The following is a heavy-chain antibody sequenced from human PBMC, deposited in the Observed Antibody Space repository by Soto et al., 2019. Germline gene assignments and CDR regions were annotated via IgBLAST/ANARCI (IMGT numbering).Heavy chain of an antibody. Sequence: ASVKVSCKASGYTFTSYAMHWVRQAPGQRLEWMGWINAGNGNTKYSQKFQGRVTITRDTSASTAYMELSSLRSEDTAVYYCAIDSLGGVVIPNYYYYGMDVWGQGTTVTVSS. J-gene: IGHJ6*02. CDR3: AIDSLGGVVIPNYYYYGMDV. CDR2: INAGNGNT. D-gene: IGHD3-3*01. V-gene: IGHV1-3*01. CDR1: GYTFTSYA.